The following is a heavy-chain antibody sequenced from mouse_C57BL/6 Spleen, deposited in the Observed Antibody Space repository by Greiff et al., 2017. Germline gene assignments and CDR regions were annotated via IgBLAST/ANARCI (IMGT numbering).Heavy chain of an antibody. CDR1: GFTFSDYY. J-gene: IGHJ3*01. Sequence: EVKLVESGGGLVQPGGSLTLSCAASGFTFSDYYMYWVRQTPAKRLEWVAYISNGGGSTYYPDTVKGRFTISRDSAKNTLYLQMSRLKSEDTAMYYCARQDGYEAWLAYWGQGTLVTVSA. V-gene: IGHV5-12*01. CDR2: ISNGGGST. D-gene: IGHD2-3*01. CDR3: ARQDGYEAWLAY.